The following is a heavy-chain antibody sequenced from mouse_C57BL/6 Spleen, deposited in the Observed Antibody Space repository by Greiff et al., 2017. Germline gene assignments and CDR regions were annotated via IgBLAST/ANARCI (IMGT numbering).Heavy chain of an antibody. CDR3: ARRGYYDYDEGTWFAY. V-gene: IGHV5-4*01. CDR2: ISDGGSYT. J-gene: IGHJ3*01. CDR1: GFTFSSYA. Sequence: VQLKESGGGLVKPGGSLKLSCAASGFTFSSYAMSWVRQTPEKRLEWVATISDGGSYTYYPDNVKGRFTISRDNAKNNLYLQMSHLKSEDTALYYCARRGYYDYDEGTWFAYWGQGTLVTVSA. D-gene: IGHD2-4*01.